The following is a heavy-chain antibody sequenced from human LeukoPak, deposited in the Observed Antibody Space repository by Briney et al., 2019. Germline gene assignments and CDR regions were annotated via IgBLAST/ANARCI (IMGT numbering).Heavy chain of an antibody. CDR3: ARVDSEYCSSTSCYTWFDP. CDR2: INPNSGGT. V-gene: IGHV1-2*02. J-gene: IGHJ5*02. Sequence: ASVKVSCKASGYTFTGYHIYWVRQAPGQGLEWMGWINPNSGGTNYAQKFQGRVAMTRDTSVNTAYMELSRLRSDDTAVYYCARVDSEYCSSTSCYTWFDPWGQGTLVTVSS. D-gene: IGHD2-2*02. CDR1: GYTFTGYH.